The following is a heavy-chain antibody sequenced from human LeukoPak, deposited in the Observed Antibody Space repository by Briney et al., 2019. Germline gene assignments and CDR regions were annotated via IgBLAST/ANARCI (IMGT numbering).Heavy chain of an antibody. V-gene: IGHV4-39*07. CDR2: IYYTGGT. CDR1: GGSITSSSYY. CDR3: ARGAAVGNNWFDP. D-gene: IGHD6-13*01. J-gene: IGHJ5*02. Sequence: SETLSLTCSVSGGSITSSSYYWGWIRQPPEKGLEWIGSIYYTGGTYYSPSLKSRVTMSVDTSKNQFSLKLTSVTAADTAVYYCARGAAVGNNWFDPWGQGTLVTVSS.